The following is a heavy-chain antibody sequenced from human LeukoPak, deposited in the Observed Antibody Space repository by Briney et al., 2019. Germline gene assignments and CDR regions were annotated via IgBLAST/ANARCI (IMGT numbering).Heavy chain of an antibody. J-gene: IGHJ4*02. D-gene: IGHD2-8*02. CDR3: ATYRQVLLPFES. CDR2: IRRTGYPT. CDR1: GFTFRMSD. Sequence: GGSLRLSCAASGFTFRMSDMAWVRQAPGRGLEWVSSIRRTGYPTFYADSVRGRFTISRDNSKSTLSLQMNSLRAEDTAIYYCATYRQVLLPFESWGQGTLVTVSS. V-gene: IGHV3-23*01.